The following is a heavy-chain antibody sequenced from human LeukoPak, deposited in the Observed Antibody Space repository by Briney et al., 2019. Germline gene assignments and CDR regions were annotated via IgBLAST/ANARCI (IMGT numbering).Heavy chain of an antibody. CDR3: ARSTVTTNDY. Sequence: SETLSLTCTVSGGSISSYYWSWIRQPPGKGLEWIGSIYYSGSTYYNPSLKSRVTISVDTSKNQFSLKLSSVTAADTAVYYCARSTVTTNDYWGQGTLVTVSS. V-gene: IGHV4-39*01. J-gene: IGHJ4*02. CDR1: GGSISSYY. CDR2: IYYSGST. D-gene: IGHD4-17*01.